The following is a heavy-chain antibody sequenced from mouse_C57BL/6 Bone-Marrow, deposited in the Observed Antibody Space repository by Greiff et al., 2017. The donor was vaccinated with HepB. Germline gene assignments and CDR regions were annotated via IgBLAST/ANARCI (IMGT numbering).Heavy chain of an antibody. V-gene: IGHV1-19*01. CDR2: INPYNGDT. J-gene: IGHJ4*01. D-gene: IGHD1-1*01. CDR3: ARKGDYYGSSYAMDY. CDR1: GYTFTDYY. Sequence: VQLQQSGPVLVKPGASVKMSCKASGYTFTDYYMNWVKQSHGKSLEWIGVINPYNGDTSYNQKFKGKATLTVDKSSSTAYMELNSLTSEDSAVYYCARKGDYYGSSYAMDYWGQGTSVTVSS.